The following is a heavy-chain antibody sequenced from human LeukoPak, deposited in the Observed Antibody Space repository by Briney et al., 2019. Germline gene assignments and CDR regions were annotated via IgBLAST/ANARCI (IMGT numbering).Heavy chain of an antibody. D-gene: IGHD2-15*01. J-gene: IGHJ5*02. CDR1: GGSISSGGYY. Sequence: SQTLSLTCTVSGGSISSGGYYWSWIRQHPGKGLEWIGYIYYSGSTYYNPPLKSRVTISVDTSKNQLSLKLSSVTAADTAVYYCAREEPCSGGSCYGNWFDPWGQGTLVTVSS. V-gene: IGHV4-31*03. CDR2: IYYSGST. CDR3: AREEPCSGGSCYGNWFDP.